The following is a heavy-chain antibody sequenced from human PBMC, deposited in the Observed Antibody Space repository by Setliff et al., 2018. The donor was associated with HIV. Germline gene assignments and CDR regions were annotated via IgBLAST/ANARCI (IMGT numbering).Heavy chain of an antibody. V-gene: IGHV4-59*08. CDR3: GRQVPVPGVAVTPIDY. D-gene: IGHD3-22*01. Sequence: TSETLSLTCTVSGGSISSYYWTWLRQFPGKGLEWIGFIFYTGSTTYHPSLNSRVTILVDTSKNQFSLKLSSVTAADTAVYYCGRQVPVPGVAVTPIDYWGQGTLVTVSS. J-gene: IGHJ4*02. CDR1: GGSISSYY. CDR2: IFYTGST.